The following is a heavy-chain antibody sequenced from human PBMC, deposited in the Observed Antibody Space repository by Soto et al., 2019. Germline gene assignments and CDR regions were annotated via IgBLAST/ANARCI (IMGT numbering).Heavy chain of an antibody. J-gene: IGHJ6*02. Sequence: ASVKVSCKASGYTFTSYYMHWVRQAPGQGLEWMGIINPSGGSTSYAQKFQGRVTMTRDTSTSTVYMELSSLRSEDTAVYYCARVDTANYYYYGMDVWGQGTTVTGSS. CDR2: INPSGGST. CDR1: GYTFTSYY. V-gene: IGHV1-46*01. CDR3: ARVDTANYYYYGMDV. D-gene: IGHD5-18*01.